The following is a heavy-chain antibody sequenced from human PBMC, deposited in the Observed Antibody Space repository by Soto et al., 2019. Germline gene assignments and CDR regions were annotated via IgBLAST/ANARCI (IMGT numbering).Heavy chain of an antibody. D-gene: IGHD6-6*01. CDR2: IYYSGST. CDR1: GGSISSYY. CDR3: ARESGSSSGFDY. V-gene: IGHV4-59*01. Sequence: SETLSLTCTVSGGSISSYYWSWIRQPPGKGLEWIGYIYYSGSTNYKPSLKSRVTISVDTSKNQFSLKLSSVTAADTAVYYCARESGSSSGFDYWGQGTLVTVSS. J-gene: IGHJ4*02.